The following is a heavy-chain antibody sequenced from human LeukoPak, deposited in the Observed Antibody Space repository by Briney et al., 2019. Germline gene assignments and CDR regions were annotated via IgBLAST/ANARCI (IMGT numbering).Heavy chain of an antibody. CDR1: GGSISSSSYY. V-gene: IGHV4-39*07. Sequence: SETLSLTCTVSGGSISSSSYYWGWIRQPPGKGLEWIGSIYYSGSTYYNPSLKSRVTISVDTSKNQFSLKLSSVTAADTAVYYCARSRDGYSQRHYFDYWGQGTLVTVSS. J-gene: IGHJ4*02. CDR2: IYYSGST. CDR3: ARSRDGYSQRHYFDY. D-gene: IGHD5-24*01.